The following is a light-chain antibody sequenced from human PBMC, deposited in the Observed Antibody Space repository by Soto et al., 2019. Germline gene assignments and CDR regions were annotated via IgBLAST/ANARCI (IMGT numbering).Light chain of an antibody. CDR3: QQYNKLPLT. J-gene: IGKJ1*01. CDR1: QSSSSN. Sequence: IGLTRSLGKLYYSQEGGVAVSGRASQSSSSNLAWYQQKPGQAARLLVYGASARATGVPARFSGSGSGTEFTLTISSLGSEDFAVYFCQQYNKLPLTFGQGTKVDI. V-gene: IGKV3-15*01. CDR2: GAS.